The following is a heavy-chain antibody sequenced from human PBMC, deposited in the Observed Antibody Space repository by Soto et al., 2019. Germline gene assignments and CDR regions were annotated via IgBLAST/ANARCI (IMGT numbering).Heavy chain of an antibody. CDR1: GFSLSTNGVG. J-gene: IGHJ4*02. Sequence: QITLKESGPTLVKPTQTLTLTCTFSGFSLSTNGVGVGWIRQPPGKALEWLALIYWDGDKRYSPSLRSRLTLTKDTSKNQVVLTMTNMDPVDTAPYYCARRRDGTYALDYWGQGTLVTVAS. CDR2: IYWDGDK. D-gene: IGHD1-26*01. CDR3: ARRRDGTYALDY. V-gene: IGHV2-5*02.